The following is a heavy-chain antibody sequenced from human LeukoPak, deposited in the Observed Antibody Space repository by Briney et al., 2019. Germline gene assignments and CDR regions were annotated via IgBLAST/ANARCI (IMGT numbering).Heavy chain of an antibody. CDR3: AKDRELLKHGDAFDI. J-gene: IGHJ3*02. CDR2: ISGSGGSP. V-gene: IGHV3-23*01. D-gene: IGHD1-26*01. CDR1: GFTFSSYG. Sequence: GGSLRLSCAASGFTFSSYGMSWVRQAPGKGLEWVSSISGSGGSPKYADSVKGRFTISRDNSKNTLYLQMNSLRAEDTAVYYCAKDRELLKHGDAFDIWGQGTMVTVSS.